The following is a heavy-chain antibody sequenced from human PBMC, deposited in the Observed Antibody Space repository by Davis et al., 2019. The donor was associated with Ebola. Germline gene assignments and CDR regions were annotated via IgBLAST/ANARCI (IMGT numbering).Heavy chain of an antibody. Sequence: ASVKVSCKASGYTFTSYGISWVRQAPGQGLEWMGWISAYNGNTNYAQKLQGRVTMTTDTSTSTAYMELRSLRSDDTAVYYCARDGCEGVWYWWGVYYYYGMDVWGQGTTVTVSS. CDR2: ISAYNGNT. CDR1: GYTFTSYG. J-gene: IGHJ6*02. V-gene: IGHV1-18*01. D-gene: IGHD2-8*02. CDR3: ARDGCEGVWYWWGVYYYYGMDV.